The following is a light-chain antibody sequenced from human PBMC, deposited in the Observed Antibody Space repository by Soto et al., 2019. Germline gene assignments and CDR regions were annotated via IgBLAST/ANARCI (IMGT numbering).Light chain of an antibody. Sequence: SYVLTQPPSVSVAPGKTARITCGGNNIGSKSVHWYQQKPGQAPVLVIYYDSDRPSGIPERFSGSNSGNTATLTISRVEAGDEADYYCQVWDSSSDHGVFATGTKLTVL. V-gene: IGLV3-21*04. CDR3: QVWDSSSDHGV. CDR2: YDS. CDR1: NIGSKS. J-gene: IGLJ1*01.